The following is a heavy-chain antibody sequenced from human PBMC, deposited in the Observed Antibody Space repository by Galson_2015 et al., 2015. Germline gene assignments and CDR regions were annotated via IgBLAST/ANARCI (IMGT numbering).Heavy chain of an antibody. J-gene: IGHJ6*02. CDR2: IKSKIDGGTT. V-gene: IGHV3-15*01. D-gene: IGHD3-3*01. CDR1: GFSFSNAW. CDR3: TTDLFLGGMDV. Sequence: SLRLSCAASGFSFSNAWMSWVRRAPGKGLEWVGRIKSKIDGGTTDYAAPVKGRLTISRDDSKNMLYLQMNSLRAEDSAVYYCTTDLFLGGMDVWGHGTTVTVSS.